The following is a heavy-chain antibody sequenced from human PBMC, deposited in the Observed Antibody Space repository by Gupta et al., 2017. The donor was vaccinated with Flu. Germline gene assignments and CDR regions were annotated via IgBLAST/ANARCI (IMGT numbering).Heavy chain of an antibody. CDR2: IIPIFGTA. Sequence: ISWVRQAPGQGLEWMGGIIPIFGTANYAQKFQGRVTITADKSTSTAYMELSSLRSEDTAVYYCATAVPKMAGTYYYYYMDVWGKGTTVTVSS. J-gene: IGHJ6*03. D-gene: IGHD1-1*01. CDR3: ATAVPKMAGTYYYYYMDV. V-gene: IGHV1-69*06.